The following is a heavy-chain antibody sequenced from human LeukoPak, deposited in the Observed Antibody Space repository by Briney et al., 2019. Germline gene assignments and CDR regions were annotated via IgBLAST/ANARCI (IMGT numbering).Heavy chain of an antibody. Sequence: SQTLSLTCAISGDSVSNDTAAWSWIRQSPSRGLEWLGRTYYRSKWYYDYAISVKSRMTIDLETSKNRFSLHLNSVTPDDTAEYYCARLRRYIKQATSGMDVWGQGTTVTVSS. D-gene: IGHD5-18*01. V-gene: IGHV6-1*01. CDR3: ARLRRYIKQATSGMDV. CDR2: TYYRSKWYY. CDR1: GDSVSNDTAA. J-gene: IGHJ6*02.